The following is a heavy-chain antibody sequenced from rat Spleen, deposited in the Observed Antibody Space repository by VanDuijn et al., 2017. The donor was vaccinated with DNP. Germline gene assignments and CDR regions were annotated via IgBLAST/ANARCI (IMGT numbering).Heavy chain of an antibody. D-gene: IGHD5-1*01. CDR3: VTRGTGSDNWFAY. CDR2: INKDSSTI. J-gene: IGHJ3*01. CDR1: GFNFNDFW. V-gene: IGHV4-2*01. Sequence: EVKLVESGGGLVQPGRSLRLSCAASGFNFNDFWMGWVRQAPGKGLEGIGEINKDSSTIDYVPSLKEKFTISRDNAQNSLYLQMSDLGSEDTAIYYCVTRGTGSDNWFAYWGQGTLVTVSS.